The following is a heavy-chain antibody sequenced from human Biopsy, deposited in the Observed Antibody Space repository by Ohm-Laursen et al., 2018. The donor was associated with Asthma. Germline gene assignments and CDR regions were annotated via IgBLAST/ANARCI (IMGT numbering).Heavy chain of an antibody. V-gene: IGHV4-39*02. D-gene: IGHD6-6*01. CDR3: ARAVSSSSYWYFDL. Sequence: SDTLSLTCIVSGDAMSTSGSYWGWIRQSPGKVLEWIGSIYYSGRTYYNPSLESRVTISADTSKNHFSLKVTSVTAADTAVYYCARAVSSSSYWYFDLWGRGDLVTVSP. CDR2: IYYSGRT. CDR1: GDAMSTSGSY. J-gene: IGHJ2*01.